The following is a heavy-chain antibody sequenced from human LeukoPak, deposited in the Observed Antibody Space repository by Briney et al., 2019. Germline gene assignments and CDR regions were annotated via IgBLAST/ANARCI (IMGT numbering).Heavy chain of an antibody. CDR1: GYTFTSYG. Sequence: ASVKVSCKASGYTFTSYGISWVRQAPGQGLEWMGWISAYNGNTNYAQKFQGWVTMTRDTSISTAYMELSRLRSDDTAVYYCARTDYYDSSGYLNYWGQGTLVTVSS. J-gene: IGHJ4*02. CDR2: ISAYNGNT. CDR3: ARTDYYDSSGYLNY. V-gene: IGHV1-18*01. D-gene: IGHD3-22*01.